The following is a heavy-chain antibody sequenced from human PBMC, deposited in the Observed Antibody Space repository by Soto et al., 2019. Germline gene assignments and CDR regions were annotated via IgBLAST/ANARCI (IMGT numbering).Heavy chain of an antibody. Sequence: ASVKVSCKASGYTFTSYAMHWVRQAPGQRLEWMGWINAGNGNTKYSQKFQGRVTITRDTSASTAYMGLSSPRSEDTAAYYCPRPLQPLVYGSRTSCCLDWFDPWGQGT. V-gene: IGHV1-3*01. CDR3: PRPLQPLVYGSRTSCCLDWFDP. CDR2: INAGNGNT. J-gene: IGHJ5*02. D-gene: IGHD2-2*01. CDR1: GYTFTSYA.